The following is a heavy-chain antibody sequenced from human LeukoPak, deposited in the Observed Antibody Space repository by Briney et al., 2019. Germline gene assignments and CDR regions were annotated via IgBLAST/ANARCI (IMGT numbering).Heavy chain of an antibody. CDR3: AKVLSDFWSGYSLFNYYYYGMDV. D-gene: IGHD3-3*01. CDR1: GFTFSSYA. CDR2: ISGSGGST. J-gene: IGHJ6*02. Sequence: GGSLRLSCAASGFTFSSYAMSWVRQAPGKGLEWVSAISGSGGSTYYADSVKGRFTISRDNSKNTLYLQMNSLRAEDTAVYYCAKVLSDFWSGYSLFNYYYYGMDVWGQGTTVTVSS. V-gene: IGHV3-23*01.